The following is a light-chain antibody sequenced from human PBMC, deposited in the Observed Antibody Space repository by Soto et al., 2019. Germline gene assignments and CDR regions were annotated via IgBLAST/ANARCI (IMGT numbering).Light chain of an antibody. CDR3: STWDDSLHGWV. CDR1: ISNIGKDT. V-gene: IGLV1-44*01. CDR2: NDD. Sequence: QSVLTQPPSVSGTPGLRVNISCSGGISNIGKDTVNWYQQLPGTAPKLLMFNDDKRPSGVPDRFSGSRSGTSASLAISRLQSDYESVSFFSTWDDSLHGWVLGGGPKLTVL. J-gene: IGLJ3*02.